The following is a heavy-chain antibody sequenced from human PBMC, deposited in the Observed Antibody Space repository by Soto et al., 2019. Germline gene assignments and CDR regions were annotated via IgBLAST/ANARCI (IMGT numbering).Heavy chain of an antibody. J-gene: IGHJ4*02. Sequence: SETLSLTCTVSGGSISSSSYYWGWIRQPPGKGLEWIGSIYYSGSTYYNPSLKSRVTISVDTSKNQFSLKLSSVTAADTAVYYCATSHPIRFLEWLETFGDGVNWGQGTLVTVSS. V-gene: IGHV4-39*01. D-gene: IGHD3-3*01. CDR3: ATSHPIRFLEWLETFGDGVN. CDR1: GGSISSSSYY. CDR2: IYYSGST.